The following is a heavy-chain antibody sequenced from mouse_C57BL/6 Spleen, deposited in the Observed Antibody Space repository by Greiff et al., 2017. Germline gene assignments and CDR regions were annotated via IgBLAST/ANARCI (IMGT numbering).Heavy chain of an antibody. Sequence: QVQLQQSGAELVRPGTSVKMSCKASGYTFTNYWIGWAKQRPGHGLEWIGDIYPGGGYTNYNEKFKGKATLTADKSSSTAYMQFTSLTSEDSAIYYCARGDYDYEVRPPYFDYWGQGTTPTVSS. CDR3: ARGDYDYEVRPPYFDY. V-gene: IGHV1-63*01. CDR1: GYTFTNYW. J-gene: IGHJ2*01. CDR2: IYPGGGYT. D-gene: IGHD2-4*01.